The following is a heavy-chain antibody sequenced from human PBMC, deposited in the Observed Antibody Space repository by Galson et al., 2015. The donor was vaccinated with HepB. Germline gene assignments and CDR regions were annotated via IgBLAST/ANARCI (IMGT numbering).Heavy chain of an antibody. J-gene: IGHJ6*02. CDR3: VKDFRDDIPIGHKYFYGMDV. D-gene: IGHD3-9*01. Sequence: SLRLSCAVSGSKFSTKAMSWVRQAPGKGLDWVSSISGSGHDTYYAESVKGRFTISRDNSKNTLDLQMNSLRVEATALSHCVKDFRDDIPIGHKYFYGMDVGGRGTMVTV. CDR2: ISGSGHDT. V-gene: IGHV3-23*01. CDR1: GSKFSTKA.